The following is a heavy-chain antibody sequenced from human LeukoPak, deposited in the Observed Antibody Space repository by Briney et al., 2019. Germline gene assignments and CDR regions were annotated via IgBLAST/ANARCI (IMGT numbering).Heavy chain of an antibody. Sequence: GASVKVSCKASGYTFTGYYMHWVRQAPGQGLEWMGWINPNSGGTNYAQKFQGRVTMTRDTSISTAYMELNRLRSDDTAVYYCARDRDYGLGIFDYWGQGTLVTVSS. D-gene: IGHD3-10*01. J-gene: IGHJ4*02. CDR3: ARDRDYGLGIFDY. CDR2: INPNSGGT. V-gene: IGHV1-2*02. CDR1: GYTFTGYY.